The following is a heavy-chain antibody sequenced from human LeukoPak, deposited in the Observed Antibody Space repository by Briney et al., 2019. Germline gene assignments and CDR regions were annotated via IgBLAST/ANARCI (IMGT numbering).Heavy chain of an antibody. CDR3: ARGRRNMITFGQTWSFDY. CDR2: INHSGST. J-gene: IGHJ4*02. Sequence: PSETLSLTCAVYGGSFSGYYWSWIRQPPGKGLEWIGEINHSGSTNYNPSLKSRVTISVDTSKNQFSLKLSSVTAADTAVYYCARGRRNMITFGQTWSFDYWGQGTRVTVSS. D-gene: IGHD3-16*01. V-gene: IGHV4-34*01. CDR1: GGSFSGYY.